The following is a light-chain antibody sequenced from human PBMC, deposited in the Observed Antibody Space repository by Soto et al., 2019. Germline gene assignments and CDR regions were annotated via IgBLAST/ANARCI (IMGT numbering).Light chain of an antibody. CDR3: QHYYYAPCS. CDR1: QSVLYRANDENY. J-gene: IGKJ1*01. Sequence: DVLLTPSAASRAVSPVQRATLNCTSSQSVLYRANDENYLAWYQQKPGQPPKLLIYWASIRESGVPDRFSGSGSRTDFTFTISSRQSEDVRVYYCQHYYYAPCSFGQGTKVEIK. CDR2: WAS. V-gene: IGKV4-1*01.